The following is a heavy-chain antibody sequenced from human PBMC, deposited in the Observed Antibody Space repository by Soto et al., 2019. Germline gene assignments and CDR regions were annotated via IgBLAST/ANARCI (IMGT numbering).Heavy chain of an antibody. D-gene: IGHD5-18*01. J-gene: IGHJ6*02. CDR2: ISYDGSNK. CDR1: VFTFSSYA. V-gene: IGHV3-33*01. Sequence: RSSLRPSCAACVFTFSSYAMNSVCQSPGKGLQWVAVISYDGSNKYYADSVKGRFTISRDNSKNTLYLQMNSLRAEDTAVYSCARGGYSYGYYNPYYYGMDVWGQGTTVTVSS. CDR3: ARGGYSYGYYNPYYYGMDV.